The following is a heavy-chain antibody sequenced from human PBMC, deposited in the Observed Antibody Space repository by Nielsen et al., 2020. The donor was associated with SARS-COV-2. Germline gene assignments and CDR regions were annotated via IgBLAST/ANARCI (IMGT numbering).Heavy chain of an antibody. V-gene: IGHV1-3*01. J-gene: IGHJ6*02. CDR1: GYTFTSYA. CDR2: INAGNGNT. Sequence: ALVKVSCKASGYTFTSYAMHWVRQAPGQRLEWMGWINAGNGNTKYSQKFQGRITITRDTSASTVYMDLSSLRSEDTAVYYCARSGFTNFHYYYGMDVWGQGTAVSVSS. D-gene: IGHD5-12*01. CDR3: ARSGFTNFHYYYGMDV.